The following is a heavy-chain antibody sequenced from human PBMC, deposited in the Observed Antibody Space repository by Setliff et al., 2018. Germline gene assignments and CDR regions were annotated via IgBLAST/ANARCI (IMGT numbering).Heavy chain of an antibody. V-gene: IGHV1-69*13. CDR2: IIPMFGTP. D-gene: IGHD3-22*01. CDR3: VREGVDSRSSTDYRYYMDV. J-gene: IGHJ6*03. Sequence: VKVSCKASGATFSSYGISWVRQAPGQGLEWVGGIIPMFGTPAYAQKFQARVTIITDESTSTAFMQLSSLRSEDTAVYYCVREGVDSRSSTDYRYYMDVWGKGTTVTVSS. CDR1: GATFSSYG.